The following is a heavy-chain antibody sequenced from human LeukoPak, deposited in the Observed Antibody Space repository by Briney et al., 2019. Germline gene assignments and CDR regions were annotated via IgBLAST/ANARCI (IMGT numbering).Heavy chain of an antibody. Sequence: ASVKVSCKASGYTFTGYYMHWVRQAPGQGLEWMGWINPNSGGTNYAQKFQGRVTMNRDTSISTAYMELSRLRSDDTAVYYCARDLAALCRTNGVCYTVDPWGQGTLVTVSS. CDR1: GYTFTGYY. V-gene: IGHV1-2*02. D-gene: IGHD2-8*01. CDR3: ARDLAALCRTNGVCYTVDP. J-gene: IGHJ5*02. CDR2: INPNSGGT.